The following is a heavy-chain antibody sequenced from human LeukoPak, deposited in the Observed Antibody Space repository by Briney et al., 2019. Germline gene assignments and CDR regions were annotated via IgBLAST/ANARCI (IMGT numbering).Heavy chain of an antibody. Sequence: GGPLRLSCAASGFTFSSYWMSWVRQAPGKGLEWVANIKQDGSEKYYVDSVKGRFTISRDNAKNSLYLQMNSLRAEDTAVYYCAGGLYYYDSSGYSEYFQHWGQGTLVTVSS. V-gene: IGHV3-7*01. CDR2: IKQDGSEK. J-gene: IGHJ1*01. CDR3: AGGLYYYDSSGYSEYFQH. CDR1: GFTFSSYW. D-gene: IGHD3-22*01.